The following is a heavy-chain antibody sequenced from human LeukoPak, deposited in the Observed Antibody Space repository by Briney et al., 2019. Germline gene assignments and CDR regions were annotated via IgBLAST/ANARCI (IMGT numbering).Heavy chain of an antibody. CDR3: ARQTPGGLGIPKNWFDP. V-gene: IGHV4-59*01. J-gene: IGHJ5*02. CDR2: IYYSGST. D-gene: IGHD3-16*01. Sequence: SETLSLTCTVSGGSISSYYWSWIRQPPGKGLEWIGYIYYSGSTNYNPSLKSRVTISVDTSKNQFSLKLSSVTAADTAVYYCARQTPGGLGIPKNWFDPWGQGTLVTVSS. CDR1: GGSISSYY.